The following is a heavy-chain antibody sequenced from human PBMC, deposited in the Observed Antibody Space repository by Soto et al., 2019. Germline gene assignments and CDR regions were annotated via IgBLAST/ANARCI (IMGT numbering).Heavy chain of an antibody. J-gene: IGHJ6*02. CDR2: TYYRSKWYN. CDR1: GESVSSNSAA. Sequence: QVQLQQSGPGLVKPSQTLSLTCAISGESVSSNSAAWNWIRQSPSRGLEWLGRTYYRSKWYNDYAVSVKSRITINPDTSKNQFSLQLNSVTPEDTAVYYCARGVGYCSSTSCFLYYYYGMDGWGQGTTVTVSS. V-gene: IGHV6-1*01. CDR3: ARGVGYCSSTSCFLYYYYGMDG. D-gene: IGHD2-2*01.